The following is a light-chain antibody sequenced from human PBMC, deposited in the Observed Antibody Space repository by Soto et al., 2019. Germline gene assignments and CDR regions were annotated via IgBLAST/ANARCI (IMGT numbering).Light chain of an antibody. J-gene: IGKJ5*01. CDR3: QQTSAFPT. Sequence: DIEKTQSPSAVSSSVGDRFTITCRASQGVSSWLAWYQQKPGKAPKLLIYAASSLQSGVPSRFSGSGSGTDFTLTISSLQPEDFATYYCQQTSAFPTFGQGTRLEIK. CDR2: AAS. CDR1: QGVSSW. V-gene: IGKV1-12*01.